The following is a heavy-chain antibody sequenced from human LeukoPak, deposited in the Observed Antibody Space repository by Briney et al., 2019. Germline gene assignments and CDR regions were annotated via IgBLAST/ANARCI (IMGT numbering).Heavy chain of an antibody. D-gene: IGHD1-1*01. CDR2: IIPILGIA. CDR3: ARTQLERRGYYYYGMDV. Sequence: ASVKVSCKASGGTFSSYAISWVRQAPGQGLEWMGRIIPILGIANYAQKFQGRVTITADKSTSTAYMELSSLRSEDTAVYYCARTQLERRGYYYYGMDVWGQGTTVTVSS. CDR1: GGTFSSYA. J-gene: IGHJ6*02. V-gene: IGHV1-69*04.